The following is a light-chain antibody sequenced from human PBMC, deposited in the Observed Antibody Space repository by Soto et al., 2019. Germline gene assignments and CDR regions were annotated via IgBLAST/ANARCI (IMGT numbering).Light chain of an antibody. V-gene: IGLV1-51*01. J-gene: IGLJ1*01. Sequence: QSVLTQPPSVSAAPGPKVTISCSGSSSNIGGNPVSWYQQLPGTAPNLLIYDDNKRPSGIPDRFSGSKSGTSATLGITGFQTGDEADYYCGSWDSSLSAYVFGTGTKVTVL. CDR1: SSNIGGNP. CDR3: GSWDSSLSAYV. CDR2: DDN.